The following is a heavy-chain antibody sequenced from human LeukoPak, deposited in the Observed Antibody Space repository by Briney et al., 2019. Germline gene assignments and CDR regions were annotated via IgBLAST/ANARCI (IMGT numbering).Heavy chain of an antibody. D-gene: IGHD4-17*01. CDR2: ISYDGSNK. J-gene: IGHJ5*02. CDR3: ARGNDYVNWFDP. Sequence: GGSLRLSCAASGFTFSSYAMHWVRQAPGKGLEWVAVISYDGSNKYYADSVKGRFTISRDNSKNTLYLQMNSLRAEDTAVYYCARGNDYVNWFDPWGQGTPVTVSS. CDR1: GFTFSSYA. V-gene: IGHV3-30-3*01.